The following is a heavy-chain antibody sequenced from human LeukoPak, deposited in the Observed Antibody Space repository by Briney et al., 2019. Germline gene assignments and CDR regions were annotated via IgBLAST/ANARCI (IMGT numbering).Heavy chain of an antibody. J-gene: IGHJ4*02. CDR3: AYISGDY. CDR1: GFTFSDYY. CDR2: ISPSGGSA. Sequence: PGGSLRLSCAASGFTFSDYYMSWIRQAPGKGLEWVSTISPSGGSASYTDSVKGRFIISRDNSKNTLYLQLNSLRAEDTAVYYCAYISGDYWGQGTLVTVSS. D-gene: IGHD2-21*01. V-gene: IGHV3-23*01.